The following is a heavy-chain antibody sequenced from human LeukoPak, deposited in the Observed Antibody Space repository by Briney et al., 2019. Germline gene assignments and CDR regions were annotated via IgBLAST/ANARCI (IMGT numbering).Heavy chain of an antibody. V-gene: IGHV1-2*02. CDR2: INPDRGGT. Sequence: ASVTVSCKASGYTFTGYYMYWVRQAPGQGLEWMGWINPDRGGTNYAQKFQGRVAMTRDTSISTAYMELSRLRSDDTAVYYCARRIRHGDSGVDYWGQGTLVTVSS. CDR1: GYTFTGYY. CDR3: ARRIRHGDSGVDY. J-gene: IGHJ4*02. D-gene: IGHD3-10*01.